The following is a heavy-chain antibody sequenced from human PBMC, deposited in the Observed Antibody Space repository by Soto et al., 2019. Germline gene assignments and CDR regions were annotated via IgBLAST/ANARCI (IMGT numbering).Heavy chain of an antibody. CDR3: ARSMFYSDGSNYSPFDY. D-gene: IGHD3-22*01. V-gene: IGHV4-61*01. J-gene: IGHJ4*02. Sequence: PSEPLSLTCTVSGGSVSSGNYYWSWIRQPPGEGLEWIGYFYYTGSINYNPSLKSRVTISIDASKNQFSLRLSSVTAADTAVYYCARSMFYSDGSNYSPFDYWGQGTLVTVSS. CDR2: FYYTGSI. CDR1: GGSVSSGNYY.